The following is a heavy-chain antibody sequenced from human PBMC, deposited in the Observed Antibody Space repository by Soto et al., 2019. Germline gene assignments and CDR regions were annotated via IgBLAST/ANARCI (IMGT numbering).Heavy chain of an antibody. J-gene: IGHJ4*02. CDR1: GGSVSSGSSY. D-gene: IGHD2-2*02. Sequence: QVQLQESGPGLVKPSETLSLTCTVSGGSVSSGSSYWSWIRQPPGKGLEWIGYVSYRGSPSYKPSLKSRVAISVDTSKNQFSLKLNSVTTADAAVYYCSSADRGYCSVTDCYIFASWGQGLLVTVSS. V-gene: IGHV4-61*01. CDR3: SSADRGYCSVTDCYIFAS. CDR2: VSYRGSP.